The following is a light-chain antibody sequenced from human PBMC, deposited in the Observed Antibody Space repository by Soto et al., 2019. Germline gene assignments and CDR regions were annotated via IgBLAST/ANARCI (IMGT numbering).Light chain of an antibody. CDR2: GAS. CDR1: QSVSSN. Sequence: EIVMTQCPATLSVSPGERATLSCRASQSVSSNLAWYQQKPGQAPRLLIYGASTRATGIPARFSGSGSGTEFTLTISSLQSEDFAVYYCQQYNNWPCTFGQGTKLEIK. V-gene: IGKV3-15*01. J-gene: IGKJ2*02. CDR3: QQYNNWPCT.